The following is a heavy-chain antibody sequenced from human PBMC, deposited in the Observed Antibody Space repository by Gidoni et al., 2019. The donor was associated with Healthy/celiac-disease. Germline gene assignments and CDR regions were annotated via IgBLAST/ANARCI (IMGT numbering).Heavy chain of an antibody. CDR3: ARAFRDYSSGYDAFDI. J-gene: IGHJ3*02. CDR1: GVTFVNHW. V-gene: IGHV3-7*01. CDR2: IKQDGSEK. D-gene: IGHD3-22*01. Sequence: EVQLGESGGGLVQEGGTLRLPCAASGVTFVNHWMSLVRQAPGKGLEWVANIKQDGSEKYYVDSVKGRFTISRDNAKNSLYLQMNSLRAEDTAVYYCARAFRDYSSGYDAFDIWGQGTMVTVSS.